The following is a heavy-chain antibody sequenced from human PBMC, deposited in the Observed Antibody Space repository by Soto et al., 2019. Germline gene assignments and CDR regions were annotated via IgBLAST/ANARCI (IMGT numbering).Heavy chain of an antibody. CDR3: ARAPTWIRGYFDY. V-gene: IGHV3-30-3*01. CDR1: GFTFSSYA. Sequence: QVQLVESGGGVVQPGRSLRLSCAASGFTFSSYAMHWVRQAPGKGLEWVAVISYDGSNKYYADSVKGRFTISRDNSKNTLYLQMNSLRAEDTAVYYCARAPTWIRGYFDYWGQGTLVTVSS. J-gene: IGHJ4*02. D-gene: IGHD5-12*01. CDR2: ISYDGSNK.